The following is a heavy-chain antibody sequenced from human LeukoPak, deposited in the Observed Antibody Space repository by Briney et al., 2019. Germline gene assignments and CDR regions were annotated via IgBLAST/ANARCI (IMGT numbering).Heavy chain of an antibody. CDR3: ARDRGSYYYYYGMDV. CDR1: GGSISSYY. V-gene: IGHV4-59*01. CDR2: IYYSGST. Sequence: PSETLSLTCTVSGGSISSYYWSWIRQPPGKGLEWIGYIYYSGSTNYNPPLKSRVTISVDTSKNQFSLKLSSVTAADTAVYYCARDRGSYYYYYGMDVWGQGTTVTVSS. J-gene: IGHJ6*02. D-gene: IGHD2-15*01.